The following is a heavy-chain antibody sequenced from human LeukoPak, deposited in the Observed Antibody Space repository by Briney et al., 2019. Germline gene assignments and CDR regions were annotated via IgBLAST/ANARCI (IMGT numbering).Heavy chain of an antibody. CDR2: INPSGGST. V-gene: IGHV1-46*01. CDR1: GYTFTDYY. J-gene: IGHJ5*02. CDR3: ARGWWGTDYGWTNWFDP. Sequence: GASVTVSCKASGYTFTDYYMNWVRQAPGQGLEWMGKINPSGGSTNYAQKFQGRVTMTRDTSTSTVYMELSSLRSDDTAVYYCARGWWGTDYGWTNWFDPWGQGTLVTVSS. D-gene: IGHD4-17*01.